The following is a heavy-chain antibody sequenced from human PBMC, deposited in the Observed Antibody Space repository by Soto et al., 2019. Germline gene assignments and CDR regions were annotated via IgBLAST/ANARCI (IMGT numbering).Heavy chain of an antibody. CDR3: ARWDYGVYARFDY. J-gene: IGHJ4*02. Sequence: QVQLVQSGTEVKKPGASVKVSCKASGYTFTSHDINWVRQATGQGLEWMGWMNPNSGNTGYAQKFQGRATMTRNTTISTAYMELSSLRSEDTAVYYCARWDYGVYARFDYWGQGTLVTVSS. CDR1: GYTFTSHD. V-gene: IGHV1-8*01. D-gene: IGHD4-17*01. CDR2: MNPNSGNT.